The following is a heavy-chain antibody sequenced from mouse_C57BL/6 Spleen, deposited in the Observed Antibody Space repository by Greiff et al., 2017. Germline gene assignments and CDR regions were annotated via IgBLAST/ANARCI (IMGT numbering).Heavy chain of an antibody. D-gene: IGHD1-1*01. Sequence: QVQLKQSGPELVKPGASVKISCKASGYAFSSSWMNWVKQRPGKGLEWIGRIYPGDGDTNYNGKFKGKATLTADKSSSTAYMQLSSLTSEDSAVYFCARGGYYGSSWFAYWGQGTLVTVSA. CDR2: IYPGDGDT. V-gene: IGHV1-82*01. CDR3: ARGGYYGSSWFAY. CDR1: GYAFSSSW. J-gene: IGHJ3*01.